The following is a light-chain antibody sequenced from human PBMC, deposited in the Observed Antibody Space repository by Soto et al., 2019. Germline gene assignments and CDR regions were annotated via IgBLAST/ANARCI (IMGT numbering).Light chain of an antibody. J-gene: IGKJ2*01. CDR3: QPYNNWPGT. CDR1: QSVSSN. CDR2: GAS. Sequence: EIVMTQSPATLSVSPGERVTLSCRASQSVSSNLAWYQQKPGQAPRLHIYGASTRATGIPARVSGIGSGTEFTLTIRSMQSEDFAVYYCQPYNNWPGTFGQGTKREIK. V-gene: IGKV3-15*01.